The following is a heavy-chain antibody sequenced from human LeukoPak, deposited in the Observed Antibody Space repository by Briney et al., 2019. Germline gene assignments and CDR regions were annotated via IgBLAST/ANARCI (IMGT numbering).Heavy chain of an antibody. CDR1: GYTFTSYY. D-gene: IGHD3-22*01. J-gene: IGHJ4*02. CDR3: ARGTSYYDSSGYLRLDY. CDR2: INPSGGST. Sequence: ASVKVSCKASGYTFTSYYMHWVRRAPGQGLEWMGIINPSGGSTSYAQKFQGRVTITTDESTSTAYMELSSLRSEDTAVYYCARGTSYYDSSGYLRLDYWGQGTLVTVSS. V-gene: IGHV1-46*01.